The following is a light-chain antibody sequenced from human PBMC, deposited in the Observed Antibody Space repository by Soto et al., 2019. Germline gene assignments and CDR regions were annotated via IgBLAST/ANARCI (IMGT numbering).Light chain of an antibody. Sequence: IHMTQSPSTLSASVWDRVTITFLASQSISTWLAWYQQKPGKAPKLLIYGASSLESGVPSRFSGSGSGTEFTLTINSLQPGDFATYYCLQYNSNSRTFGQGTKVDIK. V-gene: IGKV1-5*01. CDR2: GAS. J-gene: IGKJ1*01. CDR1: QSISTW. CDR3: LQYNSNSRT.